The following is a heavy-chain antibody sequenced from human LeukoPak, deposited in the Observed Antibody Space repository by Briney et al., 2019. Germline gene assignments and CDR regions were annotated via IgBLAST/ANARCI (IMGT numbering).Heavy chain of an antibody. CDR1: GFTFSSFS. D-gene: IGHD3-9*01. CDR3: ARSYTYDILSGLPGY. J-gene: IGHJ4*02. Sequence: PGGSLRLSCAASGFTFSSFSMSWVRQAPGEGLEWVSYISATSSTIYYADSVKGRFTISRDNAKNSLYLQMNSLRDEDTAVYYCARSYTYDILSGLPGYWGQGTLVTVSS. CDR2: ISATSSTI. V-gene: IGHV3-48*02.